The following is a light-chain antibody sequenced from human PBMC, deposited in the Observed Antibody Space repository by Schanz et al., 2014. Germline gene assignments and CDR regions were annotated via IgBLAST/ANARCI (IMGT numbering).Light chain of an antibody. CDR2: GAS. Sequence: EIVLTQSPGALSLSPGDRATLSCRASQSVSSIDLAWYQQKPGQAPNVLIYGASIRATGTPVRFSGSGSGTEFTLTISSLQSEDFAVYYCHQYSDWPPWTFGQGTTVDIK. V-gene: IGKV3-15*01. J-gene: IGKJ1*01. CDR3: HQYSDWPPWT. CDR1: QSVSSID.